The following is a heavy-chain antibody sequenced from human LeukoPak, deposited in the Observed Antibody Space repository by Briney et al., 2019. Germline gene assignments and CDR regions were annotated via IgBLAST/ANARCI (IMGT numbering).Heavy chain of an antibody. D-gene: IGHD2-2*01. Sequence: GGSLRLSCAASEFSSTAYGMHWVRQAPGRGLEWVTHISSDGIQKYYADSVKGRFTISRDNSKNTLFLQMNSLRAEDTAVYYCARGRYDDSVDYWGQGTLVTVSS. J-gene: IGHJ4*02. CDR1: EFSSTAYG. CDR2: ISSDGIQK. CDR3: ARGRYDDSVDY. V-gene: IGHV3-33*08.